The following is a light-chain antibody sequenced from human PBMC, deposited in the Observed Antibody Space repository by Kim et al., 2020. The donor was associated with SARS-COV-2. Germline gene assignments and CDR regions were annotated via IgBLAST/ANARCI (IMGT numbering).Light chain of an antibody. J-gene: IGKJ2*01. V-gene: IGKV4-1*01. CDR1: QSVLYSSNNKNY. CDR3: QQSYGTPHT. CDR2: WAS. Sequence: RATINCKSSQSVLYSSNNKNYLAWYQQKPGQPPKLLIYWASTRQSVVPDRFSGSGSGTDFTLTISSLQAEDVAVYYCQQSYGTPHTFGQGTKLEI.